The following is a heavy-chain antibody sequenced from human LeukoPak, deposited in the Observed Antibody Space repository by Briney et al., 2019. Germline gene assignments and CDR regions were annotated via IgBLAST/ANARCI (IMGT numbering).Heavy chain of an antibody. D-gene: IGHD3-16*01. V-gene: IGHV1-24*01. J-gene: IGHJ5*02. CDR2: FDPEDGET. CDR1: GYTLTELS. Sequence: GASVKVSCKVSGYTLTELSMHWVRQAPGKGLEWMGGFDPEDGETIYAQKFQGRVTMTEDTSTDTAYMELSSLRSEDTAVYYCATSGGDELVKNNWFDPWGQGTLVTVSS. CDR3: ATSGGDELVKNNWFDP.